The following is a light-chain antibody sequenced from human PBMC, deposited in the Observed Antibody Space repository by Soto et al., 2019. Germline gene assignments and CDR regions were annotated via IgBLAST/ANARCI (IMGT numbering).Light chain of an antibody. CDR1: SSNIGNNY. Sequence: QPVLTQPPSVSAAPGQKVTISCSGSSSNIGNNYVSWYQQVPGTAPKLLIFDNNKRPSVIPDRFSGSKSGTSATLGITGLQTGDEADYYCEAWDDSLTTVLFGGGTKVTVL. CDR3: EAWDDSLTTVL. V-gene: IGLV1-51*01. CDR2: DNN. J-gene: IGLJ2*01.